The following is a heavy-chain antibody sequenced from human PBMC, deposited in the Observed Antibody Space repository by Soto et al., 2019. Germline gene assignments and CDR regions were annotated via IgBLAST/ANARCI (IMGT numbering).Heavy chain of an antibody. J-gene: IGHJ4*02. CDR2: IYPSGST. V-gene: IGHV4-4*07. CDR1: GGSISGHS. CDR3: VRGRSYSVYDF. D-gene: IGHD5-12*01. Sequence: SETLSLTCTVSGGSISGHSWIWIRQPAGRGLEWIGHIYPSGSTSYNPSLRSRVTMSLDTSKNQIFLNLASVTAADTAVFYCVRGRSYSVYDFWGPGTLVTVSS.